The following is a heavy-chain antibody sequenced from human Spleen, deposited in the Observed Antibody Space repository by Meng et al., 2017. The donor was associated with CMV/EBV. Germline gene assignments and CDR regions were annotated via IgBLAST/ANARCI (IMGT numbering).Heavy chain of an antibody. V-gene: IGHV2-5*02. CDR2: IYWDNGR. Sequence: FSRYTLSTTGVGVGWIRQTPGKGLEWLALIYWDNGRRYSPSLESRLTISKDTSENQVVLTMTKMDPVDTGTYYCAHGWFGELLLGFGSWGQGSLVTVSS. D-gene: IGHD3-10*01. CDR1: RYTLSTTGVG. J-gene: IGHJ4*02. CDR3: AHGWFGELLLGFGS.